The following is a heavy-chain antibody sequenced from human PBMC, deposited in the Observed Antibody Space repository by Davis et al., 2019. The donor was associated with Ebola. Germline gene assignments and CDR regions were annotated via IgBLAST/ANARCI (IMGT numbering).Heavy chain of an antibody. CDR3: AKRATVKVAGANYYNAMDV. J-gene: IGHJ6*04. D-gene: IGHD6-19*01. V-gene: IGHV3-74*01. Sequence: PGGSLRLSCAASGLTFSSDWMHWVRQVPGKGLVWVSRMNSDGSTTRYADSVKGRFTISRDNSKNTLYLQMNSLRAEDTAVFYCAKRATVKVAGANYYNAMDVWGKGTTVTVSS. CDR1: GLTFSSDW. CDR2: MNSDGSTT.